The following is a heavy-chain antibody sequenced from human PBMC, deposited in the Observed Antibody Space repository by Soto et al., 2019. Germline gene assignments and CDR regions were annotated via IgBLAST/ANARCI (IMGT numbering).Heavy chain of an antibody. D-gene: IGHD4-4*01. CDR2: ISSSSSYI. CDR3: ASADYSNYGGGYMDV. J-gene: IGHJ6*03. CDR1: GFTFSSYS. V-gene: IGHV3-21*01. Sequence: GGSLRLSCAASGFTFSSYSMNWVRQAPGKGLEWVSSISSSSSYIYYADSVKGRFTISRDNAKNSLYLQMNSLRAEDTAVYYCASADYSNYGGGYMDVWGKGTTVTVSS.